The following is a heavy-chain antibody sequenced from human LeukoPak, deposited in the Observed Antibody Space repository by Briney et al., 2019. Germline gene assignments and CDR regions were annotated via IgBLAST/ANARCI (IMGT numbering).Heavy chain of an antibody. CDR3: ARGDYDYYYYYGMDV. V-gene: IGHV4-59*12. CDR1: GGSISSYY. Sequence: PSETLSLTCTVSGGSISSYYWSWIRQPPGKGLEWIGYIYYSGSTNYNPSLKSRVTISVDTSKNQFSLKLSSVTAADTAVYYCARGDYDYYYYYGMDVWGQGTTVTVSS. CDR2: IYYSGST. J-gene: IGHJ6*02. D-gene: IGHD3-16*01.